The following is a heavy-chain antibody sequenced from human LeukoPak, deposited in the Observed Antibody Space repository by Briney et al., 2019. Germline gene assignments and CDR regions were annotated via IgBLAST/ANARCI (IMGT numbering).Heavy chain of an antibody. J-gene: IGHJ4*02. CDR2: AYYSGST. V-gene: IGHV4-59*01. CDR3: ARTPGNTLDY. D-gene: IGHD1-14*01. Sequence: SETLSLTCAVYGGSFSGYYWSWIRQPPGKGLEWIGYAYYSGSTNYNPSLKSRVTISVDTSKSQFSLKLDSMTAADTAVYYCARTPGNTLDYWGQGTLVTVSS. CDR1: GGSFSGYY.